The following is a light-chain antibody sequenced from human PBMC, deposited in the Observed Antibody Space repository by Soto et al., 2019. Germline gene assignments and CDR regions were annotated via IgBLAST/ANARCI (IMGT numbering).Light chain of an antibody. CDR2: DAS. V-gene: IGKV3-11*01. Sequence: EILLTQSPATLSLSPGERATLSCRASQSVSSYLAWYQQNPGQAPRPLIYDASNRATGIPPRSSGSGSGTDFTLTISSIEPEDFAVYYCQQRSNWPQYTFGQGTKLEIK. J-gene: IGKJ2*01. CDR3: QQRSNWPQYT. CDR1: QSVSSY.